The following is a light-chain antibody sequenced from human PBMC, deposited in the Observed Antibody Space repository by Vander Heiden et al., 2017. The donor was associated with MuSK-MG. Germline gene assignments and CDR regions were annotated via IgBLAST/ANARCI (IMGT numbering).Light chain of an antibody. Sequence: DVQMTQSPSSLSASVGDRVTITCRASQGIRVYLAWYQQKPGKVPELLIYGASTLQPGVPSRFSGSGSGTDFTLTISNLQPEDFATYYCLKYNSPPPLTFGGGTKVEIK. V-gene: IGKV1-27*01. J-gene: IGKJ4*01. CDR1: QGIRVY. CDR2: GAS. CDR3: LKYNSPPPLT.